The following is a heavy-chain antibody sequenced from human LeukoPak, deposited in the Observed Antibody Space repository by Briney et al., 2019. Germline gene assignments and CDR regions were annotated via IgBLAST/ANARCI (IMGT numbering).Heavy chain of an antibody. D-gene: IGHD5-12*01. CDR3: AVTSGGYSGYEGFDY. CDR2: IYYSGST. Sequence: PSETLSLTCTVSGGSVSSSSYYWSWIRQPPGKGLEWIGYIYYSGSTYYNPSLKSRVTISVDTSKNQFSLKLSSVTAADTAVYYCAVTSGGYSGYEGFDYWGQGTLVTVSS. CDR1: GGSVSSSSYY. J-gene: IGHJ4*02. V-gene: IGHV4-30-4*08.